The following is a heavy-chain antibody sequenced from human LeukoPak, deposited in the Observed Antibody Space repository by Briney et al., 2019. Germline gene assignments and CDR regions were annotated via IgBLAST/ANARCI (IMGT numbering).Heavy chain of an antibody. CDR1: GFTFSSYG. J-gene: IGHJ4*02. V-gene: IGHV3-30*18. CDR2: ISYDGSNK. Sequence: GSLRLSCAASGFTFSSYGMHWVRQAPGKGLEWVAVISYDGSNKYYADSVKGRFTISRDNSKNTLYLQMNSLRAEDTAVYYCAKGNLIYWGQGTLVTVSS. CDR3: AKGNLIY.